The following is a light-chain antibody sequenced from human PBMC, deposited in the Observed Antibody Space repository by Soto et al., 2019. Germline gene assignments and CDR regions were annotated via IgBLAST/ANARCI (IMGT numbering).Light chain of an antibody. CDR3: QQRSNWPRSIT. Sequence: EIVMTQSPATLSVSPGERATLSYRASQSVGSSLAWYQQKPGQPPRILIYGAFTRVTGIPARFSGSGSGTEFTLTISSLQSEDFAVYYCQQRSNWPRSITFGQGTRLEIK. CDR1: QSVGSS. V-gene: IGKV3-15*01. J-gene: IGKJ5*01. CDR2: GAF.